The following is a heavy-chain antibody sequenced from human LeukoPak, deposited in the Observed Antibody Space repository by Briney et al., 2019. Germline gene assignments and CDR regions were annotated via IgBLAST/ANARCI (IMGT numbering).Heavy chain of an antibody. CDR1: EFTFTNYG. D-gene: IGHD3-9*01. CDR3: ARVRVILTTMASFSY. V-gene: IGHV3-30-3*01. CDR2: ISNDGTEK. J-gene: IGHJ4*02. Sequence: GGSLRLSCTASEFTFTNYGMHWVRQAPGKGLEWVAVISNDGTEKYYADSVKGRFTISRDNSENTLYLQLNSLRPDDTAVYYCARVRVILTTMASFSYWGLGTLVTVSA.